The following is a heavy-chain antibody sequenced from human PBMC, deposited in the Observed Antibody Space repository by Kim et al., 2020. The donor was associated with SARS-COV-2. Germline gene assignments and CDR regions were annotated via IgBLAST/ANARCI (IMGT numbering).Heavy chain of an antibody. CDR1: GFTFGNSA. CDR3: AKRGIYGNDAFDI. V-gene: IGHV3-23*01. J-gene: IGHJ3*02. CDR2: ISSSGYST. Sequence: GGSLRLSYVGSGFTFGNSAMTWVRQAPGKGLEWVSHISSSGYSTYYADSVKGRFTISRDNSKNTLYLEMSNLRVEDTAVYYCAKRGIYGNDAFDIWGQGT. D-gene: IGHD3-16*01.